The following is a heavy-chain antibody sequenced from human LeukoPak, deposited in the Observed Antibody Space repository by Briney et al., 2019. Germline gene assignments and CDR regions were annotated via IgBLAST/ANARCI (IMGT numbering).Heavy chain of an antibody. V-gene: IGHV1-18*01. CDR3: ARRDSGNMYGY. D-gene: IGHD3-10*01. Sequence: ASVKVSCKASGYTFTSYGISWVRQAPGQGLEWMGWISAYNGNTNYAQKLQGRVTVTTDTSTSTAYMELRSLRSDDTAVCYCARRDSGNMYGYWGQGTLVTVSS. J-gene: IGHJ4*02. CDR2: ISAYNGNT. CDR1: GYTFTSYG.